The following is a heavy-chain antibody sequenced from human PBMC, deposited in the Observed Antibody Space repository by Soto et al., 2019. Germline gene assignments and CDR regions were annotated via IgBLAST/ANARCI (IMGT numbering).Heavy chain of an antibody. D-gene: IGHD4-17*01. CDR1: GFTFSSYG. CDR3: ARTTVTLRYYYYYYGMDV. CDR2: ISYDGSNK. J-gene: IGHJ6*02. V-gene: IGHV3-30*03. Sequence: TGGSLRLSCAASGFTFSSYGMHWVRQAPGKGLEWVAVISYDGSNKYYADSVKGRFTISRDNSKNTLYLQMNSLRAEDTAVYYCARTTVTLRYYYYYYGMDVWGQGTTVTVSS.